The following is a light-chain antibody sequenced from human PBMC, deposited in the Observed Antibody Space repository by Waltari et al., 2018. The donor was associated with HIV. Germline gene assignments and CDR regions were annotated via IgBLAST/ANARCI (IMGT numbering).Light chain of an antibody. CDR3: GTWDSSLSAV. Sequence: QSVLTQPPSVSAAPGQTVTISCSGSSSNIGSHSVSWYQQLQGTAPKLLIYDNNKRPSGIPDRFSGSKSGTSATVGITGLQTGDEADYYCGTWDSSLSAVFGGGTKLTVL. CDR2: DNN. CDR1: SSNIGSHS. V-gene: IGLV1-51*01. J-gene: IGLJ3*02.